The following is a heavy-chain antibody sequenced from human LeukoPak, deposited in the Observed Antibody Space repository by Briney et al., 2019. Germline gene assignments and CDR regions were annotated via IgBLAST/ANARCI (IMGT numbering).Heavy chain of an antibody. V-gene: IGHV4-59*13. CDR2: ISDSGST. Sequence: SETLSLTCTVSGGSINNYYWSWIRQPPGKGLEWIGYISDSGSTNYNPSLKSRVTISVDRSKKQFSLELTSVTAADTAVYFCARGYDSTWSFFDNWGQGTLVTVSS. D-gene: IGHD6-13*01. CDR1: GGSINNYY. J-gene: IGHJ4*02. CDR3: ARGYDSTWSFFDN.